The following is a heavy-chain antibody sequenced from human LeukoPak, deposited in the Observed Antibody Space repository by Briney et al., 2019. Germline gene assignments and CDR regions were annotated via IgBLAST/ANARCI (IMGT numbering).Heavy chain of an antibody. CDR3: ARGKGSGYDFGY. Sequence: RASVKVSCKSSGGTFSSYAIIWVRQAPGQGLEWMGRIIPILGIANYAQKFQGRVTITADKSTSTAYMELSSLRSEDTAVYYCARGKGSGYDFGYWGQGTLVTVSS. J-gene: IGHJ4*02. CDR1: GGTFSSYA. V-gene: IGHV1-69*04. D-gene: IGHD5-12*01. CDR2: IIPILGIA.